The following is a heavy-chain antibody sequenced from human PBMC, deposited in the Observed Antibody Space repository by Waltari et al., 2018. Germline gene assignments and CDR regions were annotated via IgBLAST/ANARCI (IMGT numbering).Heavy chain of an antibody. J-gene: IGHJ3*02. CDR3: ARGTRAAAGTGAFDI. D-gene: IGHD6-13*01. CDR2: INHSGST. V-gene: IGHV4-34*01. CDR1: GGSLSGYY. Sequence: QVQLQQWGAGLLKPSETLSLTCAVYGGSLSGYYWCWIRQPPGKGLEWIGEINHSGSTNYNPSLKSRVTISVDTSKNQFSLKLSSVTAADTAVYYCARGTRAAAGTGAFDIWGQGTMVTVSS.